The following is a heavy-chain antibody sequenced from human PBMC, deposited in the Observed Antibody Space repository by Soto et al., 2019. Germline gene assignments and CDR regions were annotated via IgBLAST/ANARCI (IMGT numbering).Heavy chain of an antibody. V-gene: IGHV1-69*02. CDR2: IIPILGIA. D-gene: IGHD5-12*01. J-gene: IGHJ3*02. CDR3: AGGGGHDYDDAFDI. Sequence: QVQLVQSGAEVKKPGSSVKVSCKASGGTFSSYTISWVRQAPGQGLEWMGRIIPILGIANNAQKLQGRVTITADKSTSTAYMELSSLRSEDTAVYYCAGGGGHDYDDAFDIWGQGTMVTVSS. CDR1: GGTFSSYT.